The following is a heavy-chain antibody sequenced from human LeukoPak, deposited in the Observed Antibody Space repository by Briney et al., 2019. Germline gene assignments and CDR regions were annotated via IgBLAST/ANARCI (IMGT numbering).Heavy chain of an antibody. CDR1: VFTFSSYW. CDR2: IKQDGGST. J-gene: IGHJ3*02. Sequence: GGSLRLSCAASVFTFSSYWMSWVRQAPGKGLEWVANIKQDGGSTYYAAFGKGRFTISRDNSKNSLYLKMNSLRAEDRVVYYCAKPGADYYDSSGRRAAFDIWGQGTKVTVS. CDR3: AKPGADYYDSSGRRAAFDI. V-gene: IGHV3-7*03. D-gene: IGHD3-22*01.